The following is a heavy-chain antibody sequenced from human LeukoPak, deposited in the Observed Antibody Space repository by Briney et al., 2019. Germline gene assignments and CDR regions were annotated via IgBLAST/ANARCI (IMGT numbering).Heavy chain of an antibody. V-gene: IGHV4-34*01. CDR3: ARVKLRDRGVLYYYYGMDV. D-gene: IGHD3-10*01. CDR2: INHSGST. Sequence: SETLSLTCAVYGGSFSGYYWGWIRQPPGKGLEWIGEINHSGSTNYNPSLKSRVTISVDTSKNQFSLKLSSVTAADTAVYYCARVKLRDRGVLYYYYGMDVWGQGTTVTVSS. CDR1: GGSFSGYY. J-gene: IGHJ6*02.